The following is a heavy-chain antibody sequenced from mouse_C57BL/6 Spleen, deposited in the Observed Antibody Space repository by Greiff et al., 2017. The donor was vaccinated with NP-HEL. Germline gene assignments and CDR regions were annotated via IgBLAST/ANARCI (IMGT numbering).Heavy chain of an antibody. J-gene: IGHJ2*01. D-gene: IGHD1-1*01. CDR3: ARGGYGSSSRDY. CDR2: INPNNGGT. Sequence: EVKLQESGPELVKPGASVKMSCKASGYTFTDYNMHWVKQSHGKSLEWIGYINPNNGGTSYNQKFKGKATLTANKSSSTAYMELRSLTSEDSAVYCCARGGYGSSSRDYWGQGTTLTVSS. CDR1: GYTFTDYN. V-gene: IGHV1-22*01.